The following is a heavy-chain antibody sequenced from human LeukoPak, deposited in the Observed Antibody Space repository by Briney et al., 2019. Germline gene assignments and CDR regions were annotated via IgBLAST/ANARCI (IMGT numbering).Heavy chain of an antibody. Sequence: SETLSLTCTVSGGSISSYYWSWIRQPPGKGLEWIGYTYYSGSTNYNPSLKSRVTISVDTSKNQFSVKLSSVTAADTAVYYCARYGPAGNSAGEINNWFDPWGQGTLVTVSS. J-gene: IGHJ5*02. CDR3: ARYGPAGNSAGEINNWFDP. V-gene: IGHV4-59*01. CDR1: GGSISSYY. D-gene: IGHD1-7*01. CDR2: TYYSGST.